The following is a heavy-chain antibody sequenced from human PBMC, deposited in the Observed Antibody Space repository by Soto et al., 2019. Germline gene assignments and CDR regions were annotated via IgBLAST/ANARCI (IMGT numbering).Heavy chain of an antibody. CDR1: GFTFSSYG. D-gene: IGHD2-15*01. Sequence: QVQLVESGGGVVQPGRSLRLSCAASGFTFSSYGMHWVRQAPGKGLEWVAVIWYDGSNKYYADPVKGRFTISRDNSKNTLYLQMNSLRAEDTAVYYCARDPPYCSGGSCLDYWGQGTLVTVSS. V-gene: IGHV3-33*01. J-gene: IGHJ4*02. CDR2: IWYDGSNK. CDR3: ARDPPYCSGGSCLDY.